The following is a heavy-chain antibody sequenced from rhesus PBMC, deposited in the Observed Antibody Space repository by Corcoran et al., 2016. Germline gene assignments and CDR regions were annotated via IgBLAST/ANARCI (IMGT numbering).Heavy chain of an antibody. J-gene: IGHJ4*01. V-gene: IGHV3-119*01. CDR1: GFTFRSYW. CDR2: ISSDGRST. D-gene: IGHD6-25*01. CDR3: AKWGIAAAGGVGFDY. Sequence: EVQLVESGGGLVQPGGSLTLSCASSGFTFRSYWMYWVRHDPGKGLQWVSRISSDGRSTSYADSVKGRFTISRENAKNSLYLQMNSLRAEDTAVYYCAKWGIAAAGGVGFDYWGQGVLVTVSS.